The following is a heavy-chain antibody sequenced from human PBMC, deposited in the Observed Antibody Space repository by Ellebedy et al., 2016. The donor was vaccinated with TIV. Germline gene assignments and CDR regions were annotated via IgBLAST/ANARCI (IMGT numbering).Heavy chain of an antibody. V-gene: IGHV3-21*01. Sequence: GESLKISXAASGFTFSSYSMNWVRQAPGKGLEWVSSISSSSSYIYYADSVKGRFTISRDNAKNSLYLQMNSLRAEDTAVYYCAKDILIDYWGQGTLVTVSS. D-gene: IGHD2-15*01. CDR1: GFTFSSYS. J-gene: IGHJ4*02. CDR2: ISSSSSYI. CDR3: AKDILIDY.